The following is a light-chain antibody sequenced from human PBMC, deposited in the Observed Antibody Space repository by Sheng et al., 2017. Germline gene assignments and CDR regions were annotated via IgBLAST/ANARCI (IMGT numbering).Light chain of an antibody. CDR1: QSVSSY. CDR3: QQYEDLPPFK. V-gene: IGKV3-11*01. J-gene: IGKJ3*01. Sequence: EIVLTQSPATLSLSPGERATLSCRASQSVSSYLAWYQQKPGQAPRLLIYEASNRATGIPARFSGSGSGTDFTLTISSLEPEDFATYYCQQYEDLPPFKFGPGTKVDFK. CDR2: EAS.